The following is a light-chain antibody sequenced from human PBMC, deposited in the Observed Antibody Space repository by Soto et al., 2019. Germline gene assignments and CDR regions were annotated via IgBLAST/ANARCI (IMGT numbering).Light chain of an antibody. CDR1: SSDVGGYNY. CDR3: SSFTTSSTRI. CDR2: EVN. V-gene: IGLV2-14*01. Sequence: QSALTQPASVSGSPGQSITISCTGTSSDVGGYNYISWYQQHPGKVPKLLIYEVNNRPSGVSNRFYGSKSGNTASLTISGLQAEDEAYYYCSSFTTSSTRIFGGGTKLTVL. J-gene: IGLJ2*01.